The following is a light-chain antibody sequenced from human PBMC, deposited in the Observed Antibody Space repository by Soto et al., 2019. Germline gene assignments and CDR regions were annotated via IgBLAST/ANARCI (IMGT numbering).Light chain of an antibody. V-gene: IGKV1-39*01. Sequence: DIQMTQSPSSLSASVGDRVTISCRASQSVSSYLNWYQQKPGKAPKLLMYGASSLQSGVPSRFSGIGSGTDFTLTISSLQPEDFATYYCQQRYISPWTFGRGTKVDIK. CDR2: GAS. J-gene: IGKJ1*01. CDR1: QSVSSY. CDR3: QQRYISPWT.